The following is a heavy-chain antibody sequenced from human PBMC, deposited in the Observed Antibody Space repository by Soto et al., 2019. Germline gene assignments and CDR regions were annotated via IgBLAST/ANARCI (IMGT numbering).Heavy chain of an antibody. CDR2: IKSKTDGGTT. J-gene: IGHJ5*02. D-gene: IGHD6-6*01. CDR1: GFTCGDAW. CDR3: TTDRVVAARPRNWFDP. Sequence: PGGSLSLSCAASGFTCGDAWRSLVRPATGKGLEWVGRIKSKTDGGTTDYAAPVKGRFTISRDDSKNTLYLQMNSLKTEDTAVYYCTTDRVVAARPRNWFDPWGQGTLVTVSS. V-gene: IGHV3-15*01.